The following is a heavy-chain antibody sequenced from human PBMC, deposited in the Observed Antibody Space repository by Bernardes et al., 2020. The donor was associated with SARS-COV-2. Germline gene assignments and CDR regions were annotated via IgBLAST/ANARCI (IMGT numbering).Heavy chain of an antibody. CDR1: GFTFSNSV. Sequence: GGSLRLSCAASGFTFSNSVMNWVRQAPGRGPEWVSSISSRGSYIYYADSVKGRFTISRDNAKNSLFLQMNSLRAEDSAVYYCARDREAYDFWSGHTFDPWGQGTLVTVSS. J-gene: IGHJ5*02. V-gene: IGHV3-21*01. D-gene: IGHD3-3*01. CDR3: ARDREAYDFWSGHTFDP. CDR2: ISSRGSYI.